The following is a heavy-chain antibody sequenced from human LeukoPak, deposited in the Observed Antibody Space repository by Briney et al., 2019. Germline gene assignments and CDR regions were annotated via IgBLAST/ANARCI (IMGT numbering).Heavy chain of an antibody. CDR1: GGSFSGYY. Sequence: PSETLSLTCAVYGGSFSGYYWSWIRQPPGKGLEWIGEINHSGSTNYNPSLKSRVTMSVDTSKNQFSLKLSSVAAADTAVYYCARAGTIHYYGSGSYYPYYYYYMDVWGKGTTVTISS. J-gene: IGHJ6*03. CDR2: INHSGST. D-gene: IGHD3-10*01. V-gene: IGHV4-34*01. CDR3: ARAGTIHYYGSGSYYPYYYYYMDV.